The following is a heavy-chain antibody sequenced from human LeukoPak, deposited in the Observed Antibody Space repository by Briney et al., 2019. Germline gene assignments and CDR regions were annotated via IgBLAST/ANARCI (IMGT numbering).Heavy chain of an antibody. J-gene: IGHJ4*02. CDR2: INPNSGGT. V-gene: IGHV1-2*06. D-gene: IGHD5-12*01. CDR3: ARNGRGYSGYDRLYYFDY. CDR1: GYTFTGYY. Sequence: GASVKVSCKSSGYTFTGYYMHWVRQAPGQGLEWMGRINPNSGGTNYAQKFQGRVTMTKDTSINTAYMELSRLRSDDTAVYYCARNGRGYSGYDRLYYFDYWGQGTLVTVSS.